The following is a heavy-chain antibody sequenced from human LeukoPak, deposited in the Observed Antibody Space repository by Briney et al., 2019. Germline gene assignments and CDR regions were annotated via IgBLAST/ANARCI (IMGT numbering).Heavy chain of an antibody. CDR2: ISSSSSYI. Sequence: AGGSLRLSCAASGFTFSSYSMNWVRQAPGKGLEWVSSISSSSSYIYYADSVKGRFTISRDNAKNSLYLQMNSLRAEDTAVYYCAKDMVEGSGYYYPTPFDSWGQGTLVTVSS. V-gene: IGHV3-21*01. CDR3: AKDMVEGSGYYYPTPFDS. CDR1: GFTFSSYS. D-gene: IGHD3-22*01. J-gene: IGHJ4*02.